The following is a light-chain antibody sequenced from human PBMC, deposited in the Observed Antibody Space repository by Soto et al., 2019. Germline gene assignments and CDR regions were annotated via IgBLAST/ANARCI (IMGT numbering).Light chain of an antibody. CDR2: EVS. J-gene: IGLJ1*01. CDR3: TSYAGSEKSV. Sequence: QSALTQPPSASGSPGQSVTISCTGTSSDVGGYNYVSWYQQHPGKAPKLMIYEVSKRPSGVPDRFSGSKSDNTAYLTVSGLQAEDEDDYYCTSYAGSEKSVFGTGTKVTVL. V-gene: IGLV2-8*01. CDR1: SSDVGGYNY.